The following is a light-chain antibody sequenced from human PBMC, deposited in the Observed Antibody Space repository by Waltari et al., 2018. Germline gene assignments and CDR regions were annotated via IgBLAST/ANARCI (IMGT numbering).Light chain of an antibody. CDR1: SGHSAAT. Sequence: LVLTQSPSASASLGAPATHTCTLTSGHSAATTAWLLKQPEKGPRYLMKVNSDGSHTKGDEIPDRFSGSSSGAERYLTISSLQSEDEADYYCQTGGHGTWVFGGGTKLTVL. CDR3: QTGGHGTWV. J-gene: IGLJ3*02. V-gene: IGLV4-69*01. CDR2: VNSDGSH.